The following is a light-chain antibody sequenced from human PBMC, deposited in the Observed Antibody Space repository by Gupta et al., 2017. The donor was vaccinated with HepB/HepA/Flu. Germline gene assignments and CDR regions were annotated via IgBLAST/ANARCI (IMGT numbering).Light chain of an antibody. CDR2: GAS. J-gene: IGKJ2*01. CDR1: QSISAY. CDR3: QQSYIIPYT. Sequence: DIQVTQFPSSLSASVGDRVTITCRASQSISAYLNWYQQKSGRAPRLLIYGASNLQTGVPSRFSGSGSGTDFTLTISNLQPEDFATFYCQQSYIIPYTFGPGTKVEI. V-gene: IGKV1-39*01.